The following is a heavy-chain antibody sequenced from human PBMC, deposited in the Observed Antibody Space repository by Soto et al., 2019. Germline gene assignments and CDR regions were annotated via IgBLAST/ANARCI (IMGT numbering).Heavy chain of an antibody. V-gene: IGHV1-69*02. CDR1: GGTFSSYT. CDR2: IIPILGIA. J-gene: IGHJ4*02. CDR3: ARGARTSGDYYYYFDY. D-gene: IGHD4-17*01. Sequence: SVKVSCKASGGTFSSYTISWVRQAPGQGLEWMGRIIPILGIANYAQKFQGRVTITADKSTSTAYMELSSLRSEDTAVYYCARGARTSGDYYYYFDYWGQGTQVTVSS.